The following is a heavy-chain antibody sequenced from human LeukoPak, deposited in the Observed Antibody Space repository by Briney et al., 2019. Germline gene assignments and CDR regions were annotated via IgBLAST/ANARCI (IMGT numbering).Heavy chain of an antibody. Sequence: GASVKVSCKASGGTFSSYAISWVRQAPGQGLEWMGGIIPIFGTANYAQKFQGRVTITADESTNTAYMELSSLRSEDTAVYYCARSGGPRGAFDIWGQGTMVTVSS. V-gene: IGHV1-69*13. D-gene: IGHD3-10*01. J-gene: IGHJ3*02. CDR3: ARSGGPRGAFDI. CDR2: IIPIFGTA. CDR1: GGTFSSYA.